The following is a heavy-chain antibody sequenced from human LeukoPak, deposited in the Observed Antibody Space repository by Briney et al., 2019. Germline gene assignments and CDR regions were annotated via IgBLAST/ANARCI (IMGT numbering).Heavy chain of an antibody. J-gene: IGHJ4*02. D-gene: IGHD3-22*01. V-gene: IGHV4-38-2*02. CDR1: GYSITSGYY. CDR2: ISHSGST. Sequence: SETLSLTCTVSGYSITSGYYWGWVRQPPGKALEWIASISHSGSTYYNPSLKSRITMSVDTSKNQFSLYLTSVTAADTAMYYCAKDHESDGYPCLDHWGLGTLVTVSS. CDR3: AKDHESDGYPCLDH.